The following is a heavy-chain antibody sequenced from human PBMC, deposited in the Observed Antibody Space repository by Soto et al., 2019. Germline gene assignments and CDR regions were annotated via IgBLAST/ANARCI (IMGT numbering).Heavy chain of an antibody. CDR1: GFTFSSYA. V-gene: IGHV3-7*03. CDR2: IKQDGSEQ. CDR3: AREPV. J-gene: IGHJ6*02. Sequence: GGSLRLACEAPGFTFSSYAMNWVRQAPGKGLEWVANIKQDGSEQFYVDSVKGRFTISRDNAKNSLYLQMNSLRAEDTAVYYCAREPVWGQGTTVSVSS.